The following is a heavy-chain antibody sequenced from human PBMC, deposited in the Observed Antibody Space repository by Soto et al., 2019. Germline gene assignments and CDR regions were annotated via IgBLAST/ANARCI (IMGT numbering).Heavy chain of an antibody. CDR1: GGSISSSSYY. D-gene: IGHD6-19*01. CDR2: IYYSGST. Sequence: SETLSLTCTVSGGSISSSSYYWGWIRQPPGKGLEWIGSIYYSGSTYYNPSLKSRVTISVDTSKNQFSLKLSSVTAADTAVYYCARAYSSGWYRENWFDPWGQGTLVTVSS. CDR3: ARAYSSGWYRENWFDP. V-gene: IGHV4-39*01. J-gene: IGHJ5*02.